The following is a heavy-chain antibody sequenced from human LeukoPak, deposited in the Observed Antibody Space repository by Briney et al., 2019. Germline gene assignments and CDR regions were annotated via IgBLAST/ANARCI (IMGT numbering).Heavy chain of an antibody. J-gene: IGHJ4*02. CDR2: IHPSGST. V-gene: IGHV4-4*07. Sequence: SETLSLTCTVSGDSISSYYWSWIRQPAGKGLEWIGRIHPSGSTNYNPSLKSRVTLSVDTSKNQFSLKLSSVTAADTAVYYCARGPPPDFDYWGRGTLVTVSS. CDR1: GDSISSYY. CDR3: ARGPPPDFDY.